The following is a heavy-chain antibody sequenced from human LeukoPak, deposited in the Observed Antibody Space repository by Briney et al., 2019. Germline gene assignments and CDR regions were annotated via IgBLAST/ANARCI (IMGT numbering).Heavy chain of an antibody. CDR3: AREVGQISGYYTYYFDY. Sequence: SQTLSLTCTVSGGSFTSGSYYWRWIRQPAGKRLECSGRICASGSTNYNPSLKSRATISVDTSKNQFSLKLSSVTAADTAVYYCAREVGQISGYYTYYFDYWGQGTLVTVSS. CDR1: GGSFTSGSYY. V-gene: IGHV4-61*02. J-gene: IGHJ4*02. D-gene: IGHD3-22*01. CDR2: ICASGST.